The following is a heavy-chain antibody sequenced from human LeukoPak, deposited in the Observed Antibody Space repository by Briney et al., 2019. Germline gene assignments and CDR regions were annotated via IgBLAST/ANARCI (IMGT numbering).Heavy chain of an antibody. CDR1: GGSISSSSCY. V-gene: IGHV4-39*07. CDR3: ARGYYYDEDSAFDI. Sequence: PSETLSLTCTVSGGSISSSSCYWGWIRQPPGKGLEWIGSIYYSGSTYYNPSLKSRVTISVDTSKNQFSLKLSSVTAADTAVYYCARGYYYDEDSAFDIWGQGTMVTVSS. J-gene: IGHJ3*02. CDR2: IYYSGST. D-gene: IGHD3-22*01.